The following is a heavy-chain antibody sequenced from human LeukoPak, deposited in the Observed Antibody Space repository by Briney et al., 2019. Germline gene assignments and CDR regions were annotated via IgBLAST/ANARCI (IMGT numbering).Heavy chain of an antibody. J-gene: IGHJ4*02. Sequence: PGRSLRLSCAASGFTFSSYGMHWVRQAPGKGLEWVAVISYDGSNKYYADSVKGRLTISRDNSKNTLYLQMNSLRAEDTAVYYCAKEGGSYYHYFDYWGQGTLVTVSS. V-gene: IGHV3-30*18. CDR2: ISYDGSNK. CDR3: AKEGGSYYHYFDY. D-gene: IGHD1-26*01. CDR1: GFTFSSYG.